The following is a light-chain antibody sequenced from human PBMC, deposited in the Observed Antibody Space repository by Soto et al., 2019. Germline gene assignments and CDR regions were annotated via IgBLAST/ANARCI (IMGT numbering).Light chain of an antibody. Sequence: DIQMSQSPSTLSASVGDRLTITCRASQNIETGLAWYQQKPGKAPNLLIYDASSLESGVSSRFSGRGSGTEFTLTISSLQAEDVAVYYCQQYYSTMYTFGQGTKLEIK. CDR3: QQYYSTMYT. J-gene: IGKJ2*01. CDR2: DAS. CDR1: QNIETG. V-gene: IGKV1-5*01.